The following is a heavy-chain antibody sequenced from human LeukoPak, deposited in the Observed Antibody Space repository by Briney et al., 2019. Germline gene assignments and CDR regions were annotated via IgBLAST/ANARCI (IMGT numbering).Heavy chain of an antibody. D-gene: IGHD6-6*01. CDR3: ARVIAARHFDY. CDR2: ISSSGSTV. Sequence: GGSLRLSCAASGFTFSTYSMNWVRQAPGKGLEWVSHISSSGSTVYYADSVKGRLTISRDNAKNSLYLQMNSLRAEDTAVYYCARVIAARHFDYWGQGTLVTVSS. V-gene: IGHV3-48*01. CDR1: GFTFSTYS. J-gene: IGHJ4*02.